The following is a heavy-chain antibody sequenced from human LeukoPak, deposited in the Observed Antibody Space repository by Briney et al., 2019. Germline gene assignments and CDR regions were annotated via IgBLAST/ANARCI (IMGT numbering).Heavy chain of an antibody. CDR3: ARYYDSGPWDYYGMDV. CDR2: IDHIEREK. Sequence: GGSLRLSCAASGFTFSNYWMSWVRQAPGKGLDWVANIDHIEREKYYVDSVKGRFTISRDNAKNSLYLQMNSLRAEDTAVYYCARYYDSGPWDYYGMDVWGQGTTVTVSS. CDR1: GFTFSNYW. D-gene: IGHD3-16*01. J-gene: IGHJ6*02. V-gene: IGHV3-7*03.